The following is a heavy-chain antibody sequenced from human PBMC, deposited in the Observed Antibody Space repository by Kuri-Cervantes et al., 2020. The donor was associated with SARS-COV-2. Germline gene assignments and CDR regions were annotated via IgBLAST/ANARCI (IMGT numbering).Heavy chain of an antibody. J-gene: IGHJ4*02. Sequence: GESLKISCAASGFTFSSYSMNWVRQAPGKGLEWVSSISSSSSYIYYADSVKGRFTISRDNAKNSLYLQMNSLRAEDTAVYYCARGRRTAMASLFDYWGQGTLVTVSS. CDR1: GFTFSSYS. V-gene: IGHV3-21*01. D-gene: IGHD5-18*01. CDR2: ISSSSSYI. CDR3: ARGRRTAMASLFDY.